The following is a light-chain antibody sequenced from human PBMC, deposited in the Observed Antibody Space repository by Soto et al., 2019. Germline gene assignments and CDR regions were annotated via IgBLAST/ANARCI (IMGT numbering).Light chain of an antibody. CDR2: SNN. Sequence: QSVLTQPPSASGTPGQRITISCSGSSSNIGSHTVNWHQQVPGTAPKLLIYSNNERPSGVPDRFSGPKSGTSASLAISGLQSGDEADYYCAAWDDSLNGVIFGGGTKVTVL. J-gene: IGLJ2*01. CDR1: SSNIGSHT. CDR3: AAWDDSLNGVI. V-gene: IGLV1-44*01.